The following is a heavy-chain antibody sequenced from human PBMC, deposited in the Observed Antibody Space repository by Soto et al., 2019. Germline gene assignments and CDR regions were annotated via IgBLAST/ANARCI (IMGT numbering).Heavy chain of an antibody. CDR1: GYTFTSYG. CDR2: ISAYNGNT. D-gene: IGHD3-22*01. CDR3: ARAIVRSYDSRDYYYGLDYFDY. J-gene: IGHJ4*02. Sequence: GASVKVSCKASGYTFTSYGISWVRQAPGQGLEWMGWISAYNGNTNYAQKLQGRVTMTTDTSTSTAYMELRSLRSDDTAVYYCARAIVRSYDSRDYYYGLDYFDYWGQGTLVTVSS. V-gene: IGHV1-18*01.